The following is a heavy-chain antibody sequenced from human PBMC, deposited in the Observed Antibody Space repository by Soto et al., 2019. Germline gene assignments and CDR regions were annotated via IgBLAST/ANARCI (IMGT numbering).Heavy chain of an antibody. CDR3: ATALRFVDYLLKR. D-gene: IGHD3-9*01. Sequence: ASVKVSCKASGYTLTTYPLHWVRQAPGQSLEWMGYITGASGDTRYSQKFHDRVTITRDTSANTAYLELNSLTSEDTAVYYCATALRFVDYLLKRWGKGTLVTVS. J-gene: IGHJ4*02. V-gene: IGHV1-3*01. CDR2: ITGASGDT. CDR1: GYTLTTYP.